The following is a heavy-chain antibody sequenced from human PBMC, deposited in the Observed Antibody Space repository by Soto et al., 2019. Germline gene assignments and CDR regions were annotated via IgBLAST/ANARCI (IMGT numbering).Heavy chain of an antibody. V-gene: IGHV1-69*13. D-gene: IGHD6-6*01. CDR2: IIPIFGTA. CDR1: GGTFSSYA. Sequence: SVKVSCKASGGTFSSYAISWVRQASGQGLEWMGGIIPIFGTANYAQKFQGRVTITADESTSTAYMELSSLRSEDTAVYYCARGRIAARFAGYFDYWGQGTLVTVSS. J-gene: IGHJ4*02. CDR3: ARGRIAARFAGYFDY.